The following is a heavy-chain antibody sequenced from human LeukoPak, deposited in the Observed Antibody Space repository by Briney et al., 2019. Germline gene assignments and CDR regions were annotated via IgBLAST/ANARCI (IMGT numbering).Heavy chain of an antibody. CDR3: ARGTTHTELWAYYYYGMDV. Sequence: SETLSLTCTVSGGSISSYYWSWIRQPPAKGLEWIGYIYYSGSTNYNPSLKSRVTISVDTSKNQFSLKLSSVTAADTAVYYCARGTTHTELWAYYYYGMDVWGQGTTVTVSS. V-gene: IGHV4-59*01. D-gene: IGHD2-21*01. CDR2: IYYSGST. CDR1: GGSISSYY. J-gene: IGHJ6*02.